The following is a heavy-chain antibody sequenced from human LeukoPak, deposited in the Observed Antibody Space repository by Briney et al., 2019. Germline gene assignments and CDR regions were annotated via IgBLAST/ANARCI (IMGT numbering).Heavy chain of an antibody. CDR2: IYYSGST. J-gene: IGHJ5*02. D-gene: IGHD3-10*01. V-gene: IGHV4-59*08. CDR1: GGSISSYY. CDR3: ARLLYYYGSGRGFDP. Sequence: PSETLSLTCTVSGGSISSYYWSWIRQPPGKGLEWIGYIYYSGSTNYNPSLKSRVTISVDTSKNQFSLKLSSVTAADTAVYYCARLLYYYGSGRGFDPWGQGTLVTVSS.